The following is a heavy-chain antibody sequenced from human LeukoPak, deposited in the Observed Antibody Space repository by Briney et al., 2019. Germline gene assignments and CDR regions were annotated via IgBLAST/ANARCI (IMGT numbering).Heavy chain of an antibody. D-gene: IGHD3-22*01. V-gene: IGHV3-7*01. J-gene: IGHJ4*02. CDR1: GFTFSSYW. Sequence: GGSLRLSCAASGFTFSSYWMSWVRQAPGKGLEWVANIKQDGSEKYYVDSVKGRFTISRDNAKNTLYLQMNSLRAEDTAVYYCARGRHYYDSSGYRFDYWGQGTLVTVSS. CDR2: IKQDGSEK. CDR3: ARGRHYYDSSGYRFDY.